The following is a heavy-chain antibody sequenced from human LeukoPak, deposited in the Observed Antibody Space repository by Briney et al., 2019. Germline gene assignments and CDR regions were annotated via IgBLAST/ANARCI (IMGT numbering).Heavy chain of an antibody. CDR2: IIPIFGTA. D-gene: IGHD3-3*01. J-gene: IGHJ4*02. CDR3: ARGPTQGTIFGVVIIPQFDYFDY. CDR1: GGTFSSYA. V-gene: IGHV1-69*13. Sequence: SVKVSCKASGGTFSSYAISWVRQAPGQGLEWMGGIIPIFGTANYVQKFQGRVTITADESTSTAYMELSSLRSEDTAVYYCARGPTQGTIFGVVIIPQFDYFDYWGQGTLVTVSS.